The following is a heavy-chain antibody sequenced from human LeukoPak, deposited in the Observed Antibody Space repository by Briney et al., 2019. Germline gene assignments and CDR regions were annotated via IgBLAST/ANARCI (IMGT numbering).Heavy chain of an antibody. CDR3: AKTGGGYCSSTSCPFDY. CDR2: ISGSGGST. Sequence: GGSLRLSCAASGFTFSSYAMSWVRQAPGKGLEWVSAISGSGGSTYYADSVKGRFTISRDNSKNTPYLQMNSLRAEDTAVYYCAKTGGGYCSSTSCPFDYWSQGTLVTVSS. V-gene: IGHV3-23*01. D-gene: IGHD2-2*01. CDR1: GFTFSSYA. J-gene: IGHJ4*02.